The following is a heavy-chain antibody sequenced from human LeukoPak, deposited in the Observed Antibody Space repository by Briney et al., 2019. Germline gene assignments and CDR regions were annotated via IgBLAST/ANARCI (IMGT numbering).Heavy chain of an antibody. J-gene: IGHJ6*03. CDR2: IYTSGST. CDR1: GGSISSYY. CDR3: ARLAAAGTWGEVYYYMDV. V-gene: IGHV4-4*07. Sequence: PSETLSLTCTVSGGSISSYYWSWIRQPAGKGLEWIGRIYTSGSTNYNASLKSRVSMSVDTSKNQFSLKLSSVTAADTAVYYCARLAAAGTWGEVYYYMDVWGKGTTVTVSS. D-gene: IGHD6-13*01.